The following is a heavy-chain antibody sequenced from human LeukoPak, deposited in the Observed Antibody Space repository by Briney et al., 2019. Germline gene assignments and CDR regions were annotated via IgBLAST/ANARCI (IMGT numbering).Heavy chain of an antibody. CDR3: AKDPGTVTTYFGYYFDY. D-gene: IGHD4-17*01. CDR1: GFTFSSHA. Sequence: GGSLRLSCAASGFTFSSHAMNWVRQAPGKGLEWVSAISVTGGNTYHADSVKGRFTISRDNSKYTVYLQMNSLRAEDTAVYYCAKDPGTVTTYFGYYFDYWGQGTLVTVSA. J-gene: IGHJ4*02. CDR2: ISVTGGNT. V-gene: IGHV3-23*01.